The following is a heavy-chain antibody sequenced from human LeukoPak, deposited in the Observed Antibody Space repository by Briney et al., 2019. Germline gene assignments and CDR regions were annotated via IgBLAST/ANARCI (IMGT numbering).Heavy chain of an antibody. J-gene: IGHJ6*03. CDR2: ISWDGGST. V-gene: IGHV3-43D*03. D-gene: IGHD2-2*01. CDR1: GFTFDDYA. CDR3: ARGQLLFAYMDV. Sequence: GGSLRLSCAASGFTFDDYAMHWVRHAPGKGLEWVSLISWDGGSTYYADSVKGRFTISRDNSKNSLYLQMNSLRAEDTALYYCARGQLLFAYMDVWAKGPRSPSP.